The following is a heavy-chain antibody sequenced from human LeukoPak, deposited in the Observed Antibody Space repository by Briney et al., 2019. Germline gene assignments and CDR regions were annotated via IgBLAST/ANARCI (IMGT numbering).Heavy chain of an antibody. CDR1: SASISTTNW. J-gene: IGHJ4*02. CDR2: IYRSGST. CDR3: ARWRNYYDSSGYRLFDS. V-gene: IGHV4-4*02. Sequence: SGTLSLTCAVSSASISTTNWWSWVRQTPGKGLEWIGEIYRSGSTFYNPSLKSRVTMSVDKSMNQFSLRLTSVTAADTAVYYCARWRNYYDSSGYRLFDSWGQGTLVTVSS. D-gene: IGHD3-22*01.